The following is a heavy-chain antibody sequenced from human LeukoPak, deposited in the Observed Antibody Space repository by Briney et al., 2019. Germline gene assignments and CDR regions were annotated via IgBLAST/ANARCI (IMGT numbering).Heavy chain of an antibody. CDR1: GFTFSSYA. V-gene: IGHV3-23*01. CDR3: ARIAVAAPGYYYYYYMDV. D-gene: IGHD6-19*01. Sequence: GGSLRLSCAASGFTFSSYAMSWVRQAPGKGLEWVSAISGSGGRIYYGASVKGRFTISRDNSKNTLNLQMNSLRAEDTAVYYCARIAVAAPGYYYYYYMDVWGKGTTVTVSS. J-gene: IGHJ6*03. CDR2: ISGSGGRI.